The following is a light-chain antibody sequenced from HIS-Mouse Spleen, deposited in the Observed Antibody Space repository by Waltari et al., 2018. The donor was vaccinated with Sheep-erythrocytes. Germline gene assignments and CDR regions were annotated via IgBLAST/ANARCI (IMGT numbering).Light chain of an antibody. Sequence: DIVMTQSPDSLAVSLGERATINCKSSQSVLYRSNNKTYLAWYQQKPGQPPKRLIYWAATRESGVPDRFSGSGSGTDFTLTISSLQAEDVAVYYCQQYYSTPLTFGGGTKVEIK. J-gene: IGKJ4*01. CDR1: QSVLYRSNNKTY. CDR2: WAA. V-gene: IGKV4-1*01. CDR3: QQYYSTPLT.